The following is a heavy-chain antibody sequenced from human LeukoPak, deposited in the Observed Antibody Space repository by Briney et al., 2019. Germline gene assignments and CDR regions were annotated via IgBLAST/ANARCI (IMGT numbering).Heavy chain of an antibody. J-gene: IGHJ4*02. Sequence: PGGSLRLSCVVSGITFSTYSMSWVRQAPGKGLEWVSSISSSSSYIYYADSVKGRFTISRDNAKNSLYLQMNSLRVDDTAVYYCARENSGYLDYWGQGTLVTVSS. CDR3: ARENSGYLDY. D-gene: IGHD1-7*01. CDR2: ISSSSSYI. V-gene: IGHV3-21*01. CDR1: GITFSTYS.